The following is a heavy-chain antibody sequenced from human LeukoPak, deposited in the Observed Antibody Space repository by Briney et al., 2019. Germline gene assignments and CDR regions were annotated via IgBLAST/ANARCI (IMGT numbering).Heavy chain of an antibody. D-gene: IGHD3-22*01. J-gene: IGHJ4*02. Sequence: SETLSLTCAVYGGSFSGYYWSWIRQPPGKGLEWIGEINHSGSTNYNPSLKSRVTISVDTSKNQFSLKLSSVTAADTAVYYCARGPPSSGNFDYWGQGTLVTVSS. V-gene: IGHV4-34*01. CDR1: GGSFSGYY. CDR3: ARGPPSSGNFDY. CDR2: INHSGST.